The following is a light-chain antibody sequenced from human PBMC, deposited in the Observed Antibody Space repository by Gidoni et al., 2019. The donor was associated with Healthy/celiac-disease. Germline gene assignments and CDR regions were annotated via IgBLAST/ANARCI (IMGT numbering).Light chain of an antibody. J-gene: IGLJ2*01. CDR2: GNS. CDR3: QSYDSSLSGVV. Sequence: QSVLTQPPSVSGAPGQRVTISCTGSSSNIGAGYDVHWYQQLPGTAPKLPIYGNSNRPSGVPDRFSGSKSGTSASLAITGLQAEDEADYYCQSYDSSLSGVVFGGGTKLTVX. V-gene: IGLV1-40*01. CDR1: SSNIGAGYD.